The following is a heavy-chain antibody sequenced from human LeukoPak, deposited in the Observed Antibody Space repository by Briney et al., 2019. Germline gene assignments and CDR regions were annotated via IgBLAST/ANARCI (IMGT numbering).Heavy chain of an antibody. CDR2: IYTSGST. V-gene: IGHV4-4*09. CDR3: ARQLSSSWPPYYYYMDV. J-gene: IGHJ6*03. Sequence: PSETLSLTCTVSGGSISSYYWSWIRLPPGKGLEWIGYIYTSGSTNYNPSLKSRVTISVDTSKNQFSLKLSSVTAADTAVYYCARQLSSSWPPYYYYMDVWGKGTTVTVSS. D-gene: IGHD6-13*01. CDR1: GGSISSYY.